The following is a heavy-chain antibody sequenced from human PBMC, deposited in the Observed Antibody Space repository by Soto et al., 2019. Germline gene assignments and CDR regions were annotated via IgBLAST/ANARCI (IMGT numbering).Heavy chain of an antibody. Sequence: QVQLVQSGAEVKKPGASVKVSCKASGYTFTSYAMHWVRQAPGQRLEWMGWINAGNGNTKYSQKFQGRVTITRDTSASTAYMELSSLRSEDTAVYYCARVRIFGVENAFDIWGQGTMVTVSS. V-gene: IGHV1-3*01. D-gene: IGHD3-3*01. CDR3: ARVRIFGVENAFDI. CDR2: INAGNGNT. J-gene: IGHJ3*02. CDR1: GYTFTSYA.